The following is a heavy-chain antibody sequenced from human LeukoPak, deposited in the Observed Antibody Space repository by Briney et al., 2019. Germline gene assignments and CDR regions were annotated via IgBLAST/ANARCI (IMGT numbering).Heavy chain of an antibody. Sequence: SETLSLTCSVSGGSISSGPYFWSWIRQPPGKGLEWIGYIYYSGSTNYNPSLKSRVTISVDTSKNQFSLKLSSVTAADTAVYYCACFTMVRGLGYWGQGTLVTVSS. D-gene: IGHD3-10*01. CDR3: ACFTMVRGLGY. CDR1: GGSISSGPYF. V-gene: IGHV4-61*01. CDR2: IYYSGST. J-gene: IGHJ4*02.